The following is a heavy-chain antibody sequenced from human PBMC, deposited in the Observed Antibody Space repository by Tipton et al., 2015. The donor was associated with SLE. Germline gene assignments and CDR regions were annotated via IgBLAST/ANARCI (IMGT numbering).Heavy chain of an antibody. CDR2: VNHLGTI. Sequence: TLSLTCDVNGGSFSGYYWSWIRQSPGKGLEWIGEVNHLGTIYYNASLKSRVTISIDTSKSHFSLKLTSVTAADTAVYYRARMEGMITYGGIAGLWGQGTVVTVSS. CDR1: GGSFSGYY. J-gene: IGHJ4*02. V-gene: IGHV4-34*01. CDR3: ARMEGMITYGGIAGL. D-gene: IGHD3-16*01.